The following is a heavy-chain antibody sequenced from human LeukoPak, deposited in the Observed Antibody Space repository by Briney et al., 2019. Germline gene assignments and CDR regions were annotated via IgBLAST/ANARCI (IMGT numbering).Heavy chain of an antibody. Sequence: GGSLRLSCAASGFTFSSYGMNWVRQAPGKGLEWVSGISGSGGTTYYADSVKGRFTISRDNAKNSLYLQMNSLRAEDTAVYYCARDYGDYWFDPWGQGTLVTVSS. CDR2: ISGSGGTT. V-gene: IGHV3-23*01. CDR3: ARDYGDYWFDP. D-gene: IGHD4-17*01. J-gene: IGHJ5*02. CDR1: GFTFSSYG.